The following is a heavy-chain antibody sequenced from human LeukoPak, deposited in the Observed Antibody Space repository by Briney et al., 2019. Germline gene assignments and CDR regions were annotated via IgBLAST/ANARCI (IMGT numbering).Heavy chain of an antibody. CDR2: IKSKTDGGTT. J-gene: IGHJ4*02. CDR1: GFTFNNAW. V-gene: IGHV3-15*07. Sequence: GGSLRLSCAASGFTFNNAWMNWVRQAPGKGLEWVGRIKSKTDGGTTDYAAPVTGRFTISRDDSRNTLYLQMNRLKTEDTAVYYCTTNPPVRWGASSEPPNYWGQGTLVTVSS. CDR3: TTNPPVRWGASSEPPNY. D-gene: IGHD2-15*01.